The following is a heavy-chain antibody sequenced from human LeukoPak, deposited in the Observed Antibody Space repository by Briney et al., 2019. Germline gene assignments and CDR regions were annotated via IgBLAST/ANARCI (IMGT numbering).Heavy chain of an antibody. CDR1: GGTFSSYA. V-gene: IGHV1-69*05. D-gene: IGHD5-24*01. Sequence: ASVKVSCKASGGTFSSYAISWVRQAPEQGLEWMGGIIPIFGTANYAQKFQGRVTITTDESTSTAYMELSSLRSEDTAVYYCAREGRDGYDDYWGQGTLVTVSS. CDR3: AREGRDGYDDY. CDR2: IIPIFGTA. J-gene: IGHJ4*02.